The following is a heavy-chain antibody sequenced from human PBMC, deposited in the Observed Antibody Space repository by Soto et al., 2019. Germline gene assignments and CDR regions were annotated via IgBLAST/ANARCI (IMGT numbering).Heavy chain of an antibody. D-gene: IGHD5-18*01. J-gene: IGHJ4*02. V-gene: IGHV3-30-3*01. Sequence: QVQLVEAGGGVVQPGRSLRLSCAASGFTFSSYVMHWVRQAPGKGLGWVAVTSYDGSNKYYAASVKGAFTISRDNTKNSLYLQMNSLRAEDTAVYDCARNGGYSYGYPIGYGGQGTLVTVSS. CDR2: TSYDGSNK. CDR1: GFTFSSYV. CDR3: ARNGGYSYGYPIGY.